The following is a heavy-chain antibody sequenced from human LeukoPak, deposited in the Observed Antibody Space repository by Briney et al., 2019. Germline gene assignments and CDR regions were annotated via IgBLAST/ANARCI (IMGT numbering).Heavy chain of an antibody. D-gene: IGHD2-21*02. CDR2: IIPILGIA. CDR3: ARGVDGGNSDWFDP. CDR1: GGTFSSYA. J-gene: IGHJ5*02. V-gene: IGHV1-69*04. Sequence: ASVKVSCKASGGTFSSYAISWVRQAPGXXLEWMGRIIPILGIANYAQKFQGRVTITADKSTSTAYMELSSPRSEDTAVYYCARGVDGGNSDWFDPWGQGTLITVSS.